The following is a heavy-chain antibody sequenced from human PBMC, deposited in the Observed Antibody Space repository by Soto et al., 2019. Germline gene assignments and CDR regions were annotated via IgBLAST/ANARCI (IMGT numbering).Heavy chain of an antibody. D-gene: IGHD1-7*01. CDR3: AGTTSLQWYYMDV. CDR1: GGSVSSNSAA. Sequence: PSQTLSLTCAISGGSVSSNSAAWNWISRSPSGGLEWLGRTYYRSRWYNDYAVSVRSRITINPDTSKNQFSLHLNSVTPEDTAVNYCAGTTSLQWYYMDVWGKGTTVTVSS. J-gene: IGHJ6*03. CDR2: TYYRSRWYN. V-gene: IGHV6-1*01.